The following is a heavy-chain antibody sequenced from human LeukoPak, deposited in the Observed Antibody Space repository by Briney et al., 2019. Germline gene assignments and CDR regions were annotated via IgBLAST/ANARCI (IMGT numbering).Heavy chain of an antibody. Sequence: QPGGSLRLSCTASGFTFRDYAMNWVRQAPGKALEWVSSVVGTGGRGSIYYADSVKGRFTISRVDSQNTVYLHMNSLRVEDTAVYYCVKGFVGHCTGTRCYPFDHWGQGTLVTVSS. D-gene: IGHD2-15*01. V-gene: IGHV3-23*01. CDR3: VKGFVGHCTGTRCYPFDH. J-gene: IGHJ4*02. CDR1: GFTFRDYA. CDR2: VVGTGGRGSI.